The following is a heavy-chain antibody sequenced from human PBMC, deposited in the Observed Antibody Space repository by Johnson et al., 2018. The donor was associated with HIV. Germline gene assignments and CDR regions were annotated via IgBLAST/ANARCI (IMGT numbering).Heavy chain of an antibody. CDR3: ARVFEQLDDAFDI. CDR1: GFTFSSYG. J-gene: IGHJ3*02. CDR2: IRYDGSNK. V-gene: IGHV3-30*02. Sequence: QVQLVESGGGVVQPGRSLRLSCAASGFTFSSYGMHWVRQAPGKGLAWVTFIRYDGSNKYYVDSVKGRFTISRDNSKNTLYLQINSLRAEDTAVYYCARVFEQLDDAFDILGQGTMVTVSS. D-gene: IGHD1-1*01.